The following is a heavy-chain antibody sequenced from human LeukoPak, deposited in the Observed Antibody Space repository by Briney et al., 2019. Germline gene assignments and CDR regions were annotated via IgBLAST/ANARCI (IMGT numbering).Heavy chain of an antibody. CDR1: GFTFSSYG. CDR3: ARVGVLSSSWLLY. J-gene: IGHJ4*02. Sequence: GGTLRLSCAASGFTFSSYGMHWVRQAPGKGLGWVAVISYDGSNKYYADSVKGRFTISRDNSKNTLYLQMNSLRAEDTAVYYCARVGVLSSSWLLYWGQGTLVTVSS. CDR2: ISYDGSNK. D-gene: IGHD6-13*01. V-gene: IGHV3-30*03.